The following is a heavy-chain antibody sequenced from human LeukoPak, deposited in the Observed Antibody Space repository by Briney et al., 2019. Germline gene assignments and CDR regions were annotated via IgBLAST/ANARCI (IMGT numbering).Heavy chain of an antibody. V-gene: IGHV4-59*12. Sequence: SETLSLTCTVSGGSISSYYWSWIRQPPGKGLEWIGYIYDSGSTNYNPSLKSRVTISVDTPKNQFSLKLSSVTAADTAVYYCARLLVPAAQYYYYYYMDVWGKGTTVTISS. J-gene: IGHJ6*03. CDR3: ARLLVPAAQYYYYYYMDV. CDR2: IYDSGST. D-gene: IGHD2-2*01. CDR1: GGSISSYY.